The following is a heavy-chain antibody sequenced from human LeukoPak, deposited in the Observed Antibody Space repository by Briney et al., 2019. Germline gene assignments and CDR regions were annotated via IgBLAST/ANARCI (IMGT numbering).Heavy chain of an antibody. CDR1: GCTFASYA. CDR2: ISASGDST. J-gene: IGHJ4*02. Sequence: GGSLRLSCAASGCTFASYAMSWVRQAPGKGLEWVSGISASGDSTYNADSVKGRFTISRDTSKKTLYLKMNSLRVEDTALYYCAKGRDGSGSYYNSLDYWGQGTLVTVSS. D-gene: IGHD3-10*01. CDR3: AKGRDGSGSYYNSLDY. V-gene: IGHV3-23*01.